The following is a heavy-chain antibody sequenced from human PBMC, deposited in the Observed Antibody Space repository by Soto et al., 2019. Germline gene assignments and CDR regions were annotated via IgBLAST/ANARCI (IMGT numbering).Heavy chain of an antibody. CDR3: AREIATSGWFQNYYYLGMDV. D-gene: IGHD6-19*01. CDR2: ISSRDRAM. CDR1: GFTFKDYY. J-gene: IGHJ6*02. V-gene: IGHV3-11*01. Sequence: GGSLRLSCAASGFTFKDYYMSWIRQAPGRGLEWIAYISSRDRAMYADSVQGRFTISRDNANSSLFLQMNSLKADDTAVYYCAREIATSGWFQNYYYLGMDVWGQGTTVTVS.